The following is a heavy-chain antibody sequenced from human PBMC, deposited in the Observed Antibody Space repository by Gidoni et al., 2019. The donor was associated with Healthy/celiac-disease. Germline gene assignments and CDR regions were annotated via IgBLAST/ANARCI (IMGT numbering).Heavy chain of an antibody. J-gene: IGHJ5*02. D-gene: IGHD5-18*01. CDR2: INHSGST. V-gene: IGHV4-34*01. CDR3: ARGSGYSYGLNWFDP. Sequence: QVQLQQWGAGLLKPSETLSLTCAVYGGSFSGSDWSWVRQPPGKGLEWIGEINHSGSTNYNPSLKSRVTISVDTSKNQFSLKLSSVTAADTAVYYCARGSGYSYGLNWFDPWGQGTLVTVSS. CDR1: GGSFSGSD.